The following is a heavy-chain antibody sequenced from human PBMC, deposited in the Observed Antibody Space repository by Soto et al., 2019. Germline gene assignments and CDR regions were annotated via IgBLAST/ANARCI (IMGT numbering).Heavy chain of an antibody. CDR1: GFTFSSYG. Sequence: QVQLVESGGGVVQPGRSLRLSCAASGFTFSSYGMHWVRQAPGKGLEWVAVISYDGSNKYYADSVQGRFTISRDNAKNPLYLQMNSLRAEDTAVYYCAKEYGSSSLSPDFDYWGQGTLVTVSS. CDR3: AKEYGSSSLSPDFDY. V-gene: IGHV3-30*18. J-gene: IGHJ4*02. CDR2: ISYDGSNK. D-gene: IGHD6-13*01.